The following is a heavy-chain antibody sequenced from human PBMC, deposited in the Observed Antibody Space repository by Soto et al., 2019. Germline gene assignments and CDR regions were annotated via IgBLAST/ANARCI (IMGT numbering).Heavy chain of an antibody. CDR1: GFTFTKYS. CDR2: ISYRVETK. D-gene: IGHD2-15*01. J-gene: IGHJ4*02. Sequence: VGSLRLACVTSGFTFTKYSMNWVRQAPGKGLGWGSYISYRVETKYYGDSWDGRYAISSDDATNSVYQKMNSMRDEDTAFYYCVRGVVVVVGSTAENFDHWGQGTMVTVSS. V-gene: IGHV3-48*02. CDR3: VRGVVVVVGSTAENFDH.